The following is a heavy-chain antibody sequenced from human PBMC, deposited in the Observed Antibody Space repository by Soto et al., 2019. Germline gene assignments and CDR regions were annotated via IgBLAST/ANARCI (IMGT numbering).Heavy chain of an antibody. D-gene: IGHD6-6*01. Sequence: GGSLRLSCAASGFTFSSYGMHWVRQAPSKGLEWVAVISYDGSNKYYADSVKGRFTISRDNSKNTLYLQMNSLRAEDTAVYYCAKDRARIAARPDYFDYWGQGTLLT. CDR3: AKDRARIAARPDYFDY. CDR1: GFTFSSYG. J-gene: IGHJ4*02. CDR2: ISYDGSNK. V-gene: IGHV3-30*18.